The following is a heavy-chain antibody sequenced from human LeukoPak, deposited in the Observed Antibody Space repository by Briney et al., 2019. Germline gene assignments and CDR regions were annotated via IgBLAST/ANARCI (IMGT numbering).Heavy chain of an antibody. CDR2: TSGSGGST. J-gene: IGHJ4*02. V-gene: IGHV3-23*01. CDR3: AKDFGNFWSGYSNFDY. Sequence: GGSLRLSCAASGFTFSSYAMSWVRQAPGKGLEWVSATSGSGGSTYYADSVKGRFTISRDNSKNTLYLQMNSLRAEDTAVYYCAKDFGNFWSGYSNFDYWGQGTLVAVSS. CDR1: GFTFSSYA. D-gene: IGHD3-3*01.